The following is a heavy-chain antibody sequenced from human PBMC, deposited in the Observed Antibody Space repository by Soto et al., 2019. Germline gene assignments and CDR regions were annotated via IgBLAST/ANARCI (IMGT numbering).Heavy chain of an antibody. CDR1: GFTFSTCA. CDR3: ARGQGVVTAIRRGPYNWFDP. V-gene: IGHV3-23*01. Sequence: GGSLRLSCPATGFTFSTCAMNWVRQAPGKGLEWVSTISGSGSTTYYADSVKGRFTISRDNFKNTLYLQMNSLRSEDTAVYYCARGQGVVTAIRRGPYNWFDPWGQGTLVTVSS. D-gene: IGHD2-21*02. CDR2: ISGSGSTT. J-gene: IGHJ5*02.